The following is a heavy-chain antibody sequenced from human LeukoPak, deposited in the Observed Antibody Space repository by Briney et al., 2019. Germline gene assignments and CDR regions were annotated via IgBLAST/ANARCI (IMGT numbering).Heavy chain of an antibody. J-gene: IGHJ4*02. CDR3: AKGPLLWD. Sequence: QPGGSLRLSCAASGFTFDDYGMSWVRQAPGKGLEWVSSISGSGGSTYYADSVKGRFTISRDNSKNTLYLQMNSLRAEDTAVYYCAKGPLLWDWGQGTLVTVSS. D-gene: IGHD2/OR15-2a*01. CDR1: GFTFDDYG. V-gene: IGHV3-23*01. CDR2: ISGSGGST.